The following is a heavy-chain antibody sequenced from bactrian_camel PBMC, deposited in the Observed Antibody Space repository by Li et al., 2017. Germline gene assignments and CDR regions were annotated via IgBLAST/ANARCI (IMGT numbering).Heavy chain of an antibody. CDR1: GFTFSSYR. V-gene: IGHV3S1*01. D-gene: IGHD2*01. Sequence: HVQLVESGGGLVQPGGSLRLSCAASGFTFSSYRMNWVRQAPGKGLEWVSAINRDGITYYGDSVKGRFTISRDNGKNTLYLQLNSLKSEDTGMYYCAKEYHSGGYNWGPVFGYWGQGTQVTVS. J-gene: IGHJ6*01. CDR3: AKEYHSGGYNWGPVFGY. CDR2: INRDGIT.